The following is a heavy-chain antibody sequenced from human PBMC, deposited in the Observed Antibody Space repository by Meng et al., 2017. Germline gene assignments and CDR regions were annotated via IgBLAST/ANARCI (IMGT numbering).Heavy chain of an antibody. V-gene: IGHV3-30*04. CDR3: ARGLRGLELYYYDSSGYFLE. J-gene: IGHJ4*02. Sequence: GESLKISCAASGFTFSSYAMHWVRQAPGKGLEWVAVISYDGSNKYYADSVKGRFTISRDNSKNTLYLQMNSLRAEDTAVYYCARGLRGLELYYYDSSGYFLEWGQGTLVTVSS. CDR2: ISYDGSNK. D-gene: IGHD3-22*01. CDR1: GFTFSSYA.